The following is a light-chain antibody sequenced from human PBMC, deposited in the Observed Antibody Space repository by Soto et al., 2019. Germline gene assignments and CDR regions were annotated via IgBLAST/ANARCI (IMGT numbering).Light chain of an antibody. CDR1: QGISSY. J-gene: IGKJ2*01. CDR2: AAS. Sequence: DIQMTQSPSSLSASVRDRVTITCRASQGISSYLAWYQQKPGKAPKLLIYAASRLQSGVPSRFSGSGSGTDFSLTISSLQPEDFATYYCQQANHIPPYTFGQGTKVDIK. CDR3: QQANHIPPYT. V-gene: IGKV1-9*01.